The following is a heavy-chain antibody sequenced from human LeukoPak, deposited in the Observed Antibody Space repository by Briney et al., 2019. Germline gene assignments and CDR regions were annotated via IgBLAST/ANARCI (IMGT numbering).Heavy chain of an antibody. CDR3: ARPSGRSPNRDYMDV. CDR2: ISYDGSNK. Sequence: GGSLRRSCAASGFTFSSYAMHWVRQAPGKGLEGVAVISYDGSNKYYADSVKGRFTSSRDNSKNTLYLQMNSLRAEDTAVYYCARPSGRSPNRDYMDVWGKGTTVTISS. CDR1: GFTFSSYA. D-gene: IGHD1-14*01. V-gene: IGHV3-30*04. J-gene: IGHJ6*03.